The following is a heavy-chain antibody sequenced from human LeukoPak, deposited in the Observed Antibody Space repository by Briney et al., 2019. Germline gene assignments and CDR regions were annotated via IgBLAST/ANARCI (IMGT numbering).Heavy chain of an antibody. J-gene: IGHJ4*02. CDR1: GYSFTNYA. D-gene: IGHD5-18*01. Sequence: ASVKVSCKASGYSFTNYAMNWVRQAPGQGLEWMGWINTNTGNPTYAQGFTGRFVFSLDTSVSTAYLQISSLKAEDTAVYYCARDQPWIQLWFPSFDYWGQGTLVTVSS. CDR3: ARDQPWIQLWFPSFDY. V-gene: IGHV7-4-1*02. CDR2: INTNTGNP.